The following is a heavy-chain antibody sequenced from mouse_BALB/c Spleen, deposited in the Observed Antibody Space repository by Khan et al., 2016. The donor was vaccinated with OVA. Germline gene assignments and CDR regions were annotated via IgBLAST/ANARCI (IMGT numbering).Heavy chain of an antibody. CDR1: GYTFTNYG. Sequence: QVQLKESGPELKKPRETVKISCKASGYTFTNYGMNWVKQAPGKGLKWMGWINTYTGEPTYADDFKGRFAFSLETSASTAYLQINNLKNEDTATYFCARDYGYAYWGQGTLVTVSA. D-gene: IGHD1-2*01. CDR3: ARDYGYAY. J-gene: IGHJ3*01. CDR2: INTYTGEP. V-gene: IGHV9-3-1*01.